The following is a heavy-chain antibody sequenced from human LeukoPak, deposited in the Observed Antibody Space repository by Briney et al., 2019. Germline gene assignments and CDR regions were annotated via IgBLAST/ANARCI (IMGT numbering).Heavy chain of an antibody. J-gene: IGHJ1*01. D-gene: IGHD3-10*02. V-gene: IGHV3-73*01. Sequence: GGSLRLSCAASGFTFSGSAMHWVRQASGKGLEWVGRIRSKANSYATAYAASVKGRFTISRDDSKNTAYLQMNSLRAEDTAVYYCAAVIAEYYVLYLGGAEYFQHWGQGTLVTVSS. CDR2: IRSKANSYAT. CDR3: AAVIAEYYVLYLGGAEYFQH. CDR1: GFTFSGSA.